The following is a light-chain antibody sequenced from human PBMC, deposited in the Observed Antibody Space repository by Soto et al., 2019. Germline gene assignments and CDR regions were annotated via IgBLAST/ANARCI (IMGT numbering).Light chain of an antibody. J-gene: IGLJ2*01. V-gene: IGLV2-14*01. CDR3: SSYTSSSLHVV. Sequence: QSVLTQPASVSGSPGQSITISCTGTSSDVGGYNYVSWYQQHPGKAPKLMIYDVSNRPSGGSNRFSGSKSGNTASLTISGLQAEDEADYYCSSYTSSSLHVVFGGGTKLTVL. CDR2: DVS. CDR1: SSDVGGYNY.